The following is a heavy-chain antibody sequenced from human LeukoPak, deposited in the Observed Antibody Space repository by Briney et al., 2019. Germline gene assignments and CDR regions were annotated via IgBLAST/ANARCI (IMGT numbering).Heavy chain of an antibody. V-gene: IGHV3-23*01. Sequence: SGGSLRLSCATSGFPFSDFSMSWVRQAPGKGLEWISTTNSVGTSTYYAESVKGRFTISRDNSKNTLYLQMSSLRVEDTAVYYCAKQSYARSLGEGGPGTLVSVSS. CDR1: GFPFSDFS. J-gene: IGHJ4*02. CDR2: TNSVGTST. CDR3: AKQSYARSLGE. D-gene: IGHD2-8*01.